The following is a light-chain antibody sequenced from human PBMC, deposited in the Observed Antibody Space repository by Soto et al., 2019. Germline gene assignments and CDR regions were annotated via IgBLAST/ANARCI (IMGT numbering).Light chain of an antibody. J-gene: IGLJ1*01. Sequence: QSVLTQAPSASGTPGQKVTISCSGSNSNIGNSTVNWYQQFPGTAPKLLIYANNRRPSGVPDRFSGSKSGTSASLAISGLQSEDEADYHCAAWDDTINGYVFGDGTKVTVL. CDR1: NSNIGNST. CDR3: AAWDDTINGYV. V-gene: IGLV1-44*01. CDR2: ANN.